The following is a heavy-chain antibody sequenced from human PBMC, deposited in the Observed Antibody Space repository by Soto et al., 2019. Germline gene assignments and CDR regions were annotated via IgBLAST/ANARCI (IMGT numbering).Heavy chain of an antibody. Sequence: ASVKISCNTSGYTVTSHGRTWVRQTSGQGLAWVGWVSPYSGNTHYAQSLQGRVSMSTDRSTDTAYMELRGLRSDDTAVYYCARIEWLLQSADYSGQVT. CDR3: ARIEWLLQSADY. D-gene: IGHD3-3*01. CDR1: GYTVTSHG. CDR2: VSPYSGNT. J-gene: IGHJ4*02. V-gene: IGHV1-18*04.